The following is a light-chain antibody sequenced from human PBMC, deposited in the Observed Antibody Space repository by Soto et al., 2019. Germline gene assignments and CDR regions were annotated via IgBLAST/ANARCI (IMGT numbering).Light chain of an antibody. CDR1: QSVSSY. Sequence: EIVLTQSPATLSLSPGERATLSCRASQSVSSYLAWYQQKPGQAPRLLIYDASNRATGIPARFSGSRSGTDFTLTISCLEPEDFAVYYCQQRSHWPPRITFGQGTRLEIK. CDR2: DAS. J-gene: IGKJ5*01. V-gene: IGKV3-11*01. CDR3: QQRSHWPPRIT.